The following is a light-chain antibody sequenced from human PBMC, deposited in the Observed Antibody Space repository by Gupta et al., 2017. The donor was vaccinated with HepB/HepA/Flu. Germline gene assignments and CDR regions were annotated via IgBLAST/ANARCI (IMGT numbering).Light chain of an antibody. J-gene: IGKJ1*01. CDR3: QHDYILGT. CDR1: QSVSSRY. V-gene: IGKV3-7*04. CDR2: GTS. Sequence: PGERVTLSCRASQSVSSRYLIWSRQKPGQAPRLLIYGTSTRAPSIPARVRGSGSGTDFTLTISGLRPEDFAVYFCQHDYILGTFGQGTKVEIK.